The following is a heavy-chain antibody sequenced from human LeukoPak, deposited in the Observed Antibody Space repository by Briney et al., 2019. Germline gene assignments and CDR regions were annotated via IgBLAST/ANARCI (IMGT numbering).Heavy chain of an antibody. D-gene: IGHD1-1*01. CDR3: IVALEGD. J-gene: IGHJ4*02. Sequence: PGGSLRLSCAASGFTLSSYWINWVRQAPGKGLEWVAGIKPDGSESFYVDSVLGRFTISRDNAKNSLYLQMNSLRAEDTALYYCIVALEGDWGQGTLVTVSS. V-gene: IGHV3-7*01. CDR2: IKPDGSES. CDR1: GFTLSSYW.